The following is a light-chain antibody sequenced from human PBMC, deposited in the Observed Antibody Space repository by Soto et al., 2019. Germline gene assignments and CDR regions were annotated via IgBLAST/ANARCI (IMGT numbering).Light chain of an antibody. Sequence: QSALTQPASVSGSPGQSITISCTGTSSDVGSYNLVSWYQQHPGKAPKLMIYEGSKRPSGVSNRFSGSKSGNTASLTISGPQAEDEADDYCCSYADRSTYVFGTGTKLTVL. V-gene: IGLV2-23*01. CDR1: SSDVGSYNL. J-gene: IGLJ1*01. CDR3: CSYADRSTYV. CDR2: EGS.